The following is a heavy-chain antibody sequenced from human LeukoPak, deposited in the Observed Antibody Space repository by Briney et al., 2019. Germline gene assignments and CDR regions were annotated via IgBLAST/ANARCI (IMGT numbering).Heavy chain of an antibody. V-gene: IGHV4-31*03. J-gene: IGHJ3*02. CDR3: ARDSYYDSSGYPDAFDI. Sequence: SETLSLTCTVSGGSISSGGYYWTWIRQHPGKGLEWIGYVSYSGSTYYNPSLKSRVTISVDTSKNQFSLKLSSVTAADTAAYYCARDSYYDSSGYPDAFDIWGQGTVVTVSS. D-gene: IGHD3-22*01. CDR1: GGSISSGGYY. CDR2: VSYSGST.